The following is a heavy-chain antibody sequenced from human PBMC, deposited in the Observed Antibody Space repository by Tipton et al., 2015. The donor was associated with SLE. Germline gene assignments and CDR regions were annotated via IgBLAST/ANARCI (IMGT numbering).Heavy chain of an antibody. D-gene: IGHD1-26*01. CDR2: INHSGST. Sequence: LRLSCAASGFTFSSYSMNWVRQAPGKGLEWIGEINHSGSTNYNPSLKSRVTISVDTSKNQFSLKLSSVTAADTAVYYCAREGAGGSYWGQGTLVTVSS. V-gene: IGHV4-34*01. CDR3: AREGAGGSY. J-gene: IGHJ4*02. CDR1: GFTFSSYS.